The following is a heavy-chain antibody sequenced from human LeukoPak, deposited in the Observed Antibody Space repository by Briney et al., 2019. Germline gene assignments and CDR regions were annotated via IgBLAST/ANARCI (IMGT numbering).Heavy chain of an antibody. CDR2: IRSKAYGGTT. Sequence: GGSLRVSCTASGFTFGDYAMSWVRQAPGKGLEWVGFIRSKAYGGTTEYAASVQGRFTISRDDSKSIAYLQMNSLKTEDTAVYYCTREVDTIMGGFDYWGQGTLVTVSS. CDR1: GFTFGDYA. J-gene: IGHJ4*02. CDR3: TREVDTIMGGFDY. D-gene: IGHD5-18*01. V-gene: IGHV3-49*04.